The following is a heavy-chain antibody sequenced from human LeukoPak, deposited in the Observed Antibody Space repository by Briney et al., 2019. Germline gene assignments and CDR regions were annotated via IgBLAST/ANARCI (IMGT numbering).Heavy chain of an antibody. CDR2: IIPILGIA. J-gene: IGHJ4*02. D-gene: IGHD4-11*01. Sequence: SVKVSCKASGGTFSSYAISWVRQAPGQGLEWMGRIIPILGIANYAQKFQGRVTITADKSTSTAYMELSSPRSEDTAVYYCARGARVTRVDYGGQGTLVTVSS. CDR3: ARGARVTRVDY. V-gene: IGHV1-69*04. CDR1: GGTFSSYA.